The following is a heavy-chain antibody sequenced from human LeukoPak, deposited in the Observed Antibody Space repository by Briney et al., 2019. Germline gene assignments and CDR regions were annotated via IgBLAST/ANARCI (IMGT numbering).Heavy chain of an antibody. CDR2: IYSGGST. Sequence: GGSLRLSCAASGFTVSTNYMSWVRQAPGKGLEWVSVIYSGGSTYYADSVKGRFTISRDNSKNTLYLQMNTLRAEDTAVYYCARVFSPAAGYQYFQHWGRGTQVTVSS. V-gene: IGHV3-53*01. CDR1: GFTVSTNY. D-gene: IGHD6-13*01. CDR3: ARVFSPAAGYQYFQH. J-gene: IGHJ1*01.